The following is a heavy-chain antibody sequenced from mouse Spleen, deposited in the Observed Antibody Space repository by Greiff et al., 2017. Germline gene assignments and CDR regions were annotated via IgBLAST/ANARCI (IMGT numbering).Heavy chain of an antibody. V-gene: IGHV1-53*01. CDR3: AREGLYYDYDGYAMDY. D-gene: IGHD2-4*01. J-gene: IGHJ4*01. Sequence: VKLQQPGTELVKPGASVKLSCKASGYTFTSYWMHWVKQRPGQGLEWIGNINPSNGGTNYNEKFKSKATLTVDKSSSTAYMQLSSLTSEDSAVYYCAREGLYYDYDGYAMDYWGQGTSVTVSS. CDR1: GYTFTSYW. CDR2: INPSNGGT.